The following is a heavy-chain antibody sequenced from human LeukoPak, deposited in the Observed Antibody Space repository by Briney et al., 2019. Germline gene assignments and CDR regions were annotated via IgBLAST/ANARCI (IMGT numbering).Heavy chain of an antibody. CDR2: ISDDGRDI. J-gene: IGHJ6*03. Sequence: PRTSLRLSCEASGFTFSTFPMHWVRQTPDKRLEWVAVISDDGRDIYYADSVKGRFTISRDNSKNTLYLQMNSLSPEDTALFYCARVGRVSIYPSYMDVWGKGTTVTVSS. CDR3: ARVGRVSIYPSYMDV. V-gene: IGHV3-30*04. D-gene: IGHD6-6*01. CDR1: GFTFSTFP.